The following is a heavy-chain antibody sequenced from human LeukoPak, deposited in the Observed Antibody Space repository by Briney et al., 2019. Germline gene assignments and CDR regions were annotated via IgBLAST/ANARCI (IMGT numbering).Heavy chain of an antibody. V-gene: IGHV1-18*01. Sequence: ASVKVSCKASGFTFTSYGISWVRQAPGQGLEWMGWISAYNGNTKYAQKLQDRVTMTTDTSTTTAYMEVRSLTSDDTAVYYCARGSAMAQKQLVRHFDSWGQGTLVIVSS. CDR3: ARGSAMAQKQLVRHFDS. CDR1: GFTFTSYG. J-gene: IGHJ4*02. D-gene: IGHD6-6*01. CDR2: ISAYNGNT.